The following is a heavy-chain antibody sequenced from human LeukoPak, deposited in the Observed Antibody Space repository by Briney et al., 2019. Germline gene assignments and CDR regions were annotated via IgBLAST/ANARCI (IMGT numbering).Heavy chain of an antibody. V-gene: IGHV3-11*01. CDR3: ARDGCSSTSCYSYYYYGMDV. D-gene: IGHD2-2*01. CDR1: GFTFSDYY. Sequence: GGSLRLSCAASGFTFSDYYMSWIRQAPGKGLEWVSYISSSGSTIYYADSVKGRFTISRDNAKNSLYLQMNSLRAEDTAVYYCARDGCSSTSCYSYYYYGMDVWGQETTVTVSS. CDR2: ISSSGSTI. J-gene: IGHJ6*02.